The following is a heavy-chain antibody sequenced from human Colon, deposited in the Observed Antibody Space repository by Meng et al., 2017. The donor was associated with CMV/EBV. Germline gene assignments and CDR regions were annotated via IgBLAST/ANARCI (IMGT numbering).Heavy chain of an antibody. Sequence: GGSLRLSCAASGFTFTRYSINWVRQAPGKGLEWISSISSTSAYIYYADSVKGRFTISRDNPKNSLFLQMNSLRDEDTALYYCARDVGSGSYQPHHYYGLDLWGPGTTVTVSS. V-gene: IGHV3-21*04. CDR2: ISSTSAYI. J-gene: IGHJ6*02. D-gene: IGHD3-10*01. CDR1: GFTFTRYS. CDR3: ARDVGSGSYQPHHYYGLDL.